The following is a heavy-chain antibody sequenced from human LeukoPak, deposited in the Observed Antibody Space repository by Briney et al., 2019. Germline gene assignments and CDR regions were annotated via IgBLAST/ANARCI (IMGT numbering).Heavy chain of an antibody. J-gene: IGHJ4*02. Sequence: GGSLRLSCAASGFTFSSYAMSWVRQAPGKGLEWVSAISGSGRSTYSADSVRGRFTTSRDNSKNILYLQMNSLRAEDTAVYYCARARMVRGAPQDYWGQGTLVTVSS. CDR3: ARARMVRGAPQDY. CDR1: GFTFSSYA. D-gene: IGHD3-10*01. CDR2: ISGSGRST. V-gene: IGHV3-23*01.